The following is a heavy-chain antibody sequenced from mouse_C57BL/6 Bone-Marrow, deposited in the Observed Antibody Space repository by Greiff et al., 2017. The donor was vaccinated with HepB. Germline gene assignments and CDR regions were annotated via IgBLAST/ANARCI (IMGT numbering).Heavy chain of an antibody. CDR1: GFTFSDYY. CDR2: ISNGGGST. Sequence: EVMLVESGGGLVQPGGSLKLSCAASGFTFSDYYMYWVRQTPEKRLEWVAYISNGGGSTYYPDTVKGRFTISRDNAKNTLYLQMSRLKSEDTAMYYCARHYDYDGGFDYWGQGTTLTVSS. V-gene: IGHV5-12*01. D-gene: IGHD2-4*01. CDR3: ARHYDYDGGFDY. J-gene: IGHJ2*01.